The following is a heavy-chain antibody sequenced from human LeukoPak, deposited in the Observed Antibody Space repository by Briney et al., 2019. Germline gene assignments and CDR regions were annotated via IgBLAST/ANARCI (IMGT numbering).Heavy chain of an antibody. CDR2: ISGSGAST. J-gene: IGHJ6*02. V-gene: IGHV3-23*01. CDR3: ANGLTNSGYHWDSYYYALDV. D-gene: IGHD3-22*01. CDR1: GFTFSSYS. Sequence: GGSLRLSCAASGFTFSSYSMSWARQAPGRGLEWVSAISGSGASTFYADSVKGRFIISRDNSKNTLYLQMNSLRAEDTAVYYCANGLTNSGYHWDSYYYALDVWGQGTTVTVSS.